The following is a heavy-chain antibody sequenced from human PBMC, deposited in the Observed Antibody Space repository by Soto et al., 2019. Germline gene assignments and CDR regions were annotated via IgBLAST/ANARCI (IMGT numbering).Heavy chain of an antibody. V-gene: IGHV3-15*07. CDR2: IKSKTDGGTT. D-gene: IGHD2-15*01. CDR1: GFTFSNAW. Sequence: GGSLRLSCAASGFTFSNAWMNWVRQAPGKGLEWVGRIKSKTDGGTTDYAAPVKGRFTISRDDSKNTLYLQMNSLKTEDMAVYYCAREYCSGGSCQLFFDYWGQGTLVTVSS. J-gene: IGHJ4*02. CDR3: AREYCSGGSCQLFFDY.